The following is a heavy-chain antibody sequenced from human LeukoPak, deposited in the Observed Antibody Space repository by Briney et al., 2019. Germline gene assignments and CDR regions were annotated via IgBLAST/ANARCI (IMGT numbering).Heavy chain of an antibody. J-gene: IGHJ2*01. CDR2: IYYSGST. Sequence: SETLSLTCTVSGGSISSSSYYWGWIRQPPGKGLEWIGSIYYSGSTNYNPSLKSRVTISVDTSKNQFSLKLSSVTAADTAVYYCARAGGTYYWYFDLWGRGTLVTVSS. D-gene: IGHD2-15*01. CDR1: GGSISSSSYY. V-gene: IGHV4-39*07. CDR3: ARAGGTYYWYFDL.